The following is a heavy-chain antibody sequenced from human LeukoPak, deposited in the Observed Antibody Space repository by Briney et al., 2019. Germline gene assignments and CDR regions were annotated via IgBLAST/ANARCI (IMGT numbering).Heavy chain of an antibody. D-gene: IGHD3-3*01. CDR3: AKGGRITIFGVVT. Sequence: PGGSLRLSCAASGFTFSSYAMSWVRQAPGKGLEWVSTISGSSTYYADSVKGRFTISRDNSKNTLYLQMNSLRAEDTAVYYCAKGGRITIFGVVTWGQGTLVTVSS. CDR2: ISGSST. J-gene: IGHJ4*02. V-gene: IGHV3-23*01. CDR1: GFTFSSYA.